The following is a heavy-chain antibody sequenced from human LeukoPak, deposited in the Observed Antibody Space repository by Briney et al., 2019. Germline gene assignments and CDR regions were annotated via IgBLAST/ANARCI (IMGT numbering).Heavy chain of an antibody. V-gene: IGHV7-4-1*02. CDR1: GYTFTSYA. D-gene: IGHD5-24*01. CDR2: INTNTGNP. J-gene: IGHJ3*02. CDR3: ARVRARDGLNAFDI. Sequence: ASVKVSCKASGYTFTSYAMNWVRQAPGQGLEWMGWINTNTGNPTYAQGFTGRFVFSLDTSVSTAYLQISSLKAEDTAVYYCARVRARDGLNAFDIWGQGTMVTVSS.